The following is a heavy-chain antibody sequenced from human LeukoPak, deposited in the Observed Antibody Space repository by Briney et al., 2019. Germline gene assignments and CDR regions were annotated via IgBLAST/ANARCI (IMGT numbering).Heavy chain of an antibody. D-gene: IGHD6-19*01. J-gene: IGHJ4*02. Sequence: QPGGSLRLSCAASGVPVSGTYMSWVRRAAGKGWEWVSTIFDAGRTTYADSVKGRFTISRDNSKNTLFLQMNSLRADDTAVYYCAGATKWLAHDFWGQGTLVTVSS. CDR2: IFDAGRT. V-gene: IGHV3-53*01. CDR1: GVPVSGTY. CDR3: AGATKWLAHDF.